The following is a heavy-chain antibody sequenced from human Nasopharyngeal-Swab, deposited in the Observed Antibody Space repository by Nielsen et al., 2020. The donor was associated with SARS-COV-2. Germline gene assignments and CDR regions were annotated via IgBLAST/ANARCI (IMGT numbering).Heavy chain of an antibody. D-gene: IGHD5-12*01. CDR3: ARTKWLRFGYYYGMDV. Sequence: WIRQPPGKGLEWVSYISSSGSTRYYADSVKGRFTISRDNAKNSLYLQMNSLRAEDTAVYYCARTKWLRFGYYYGMDVWGQGTTVTVSS. J-gene: IGHJ6*02. CDR2: ISSSGSTR. V-gene: IGHV3-11*04.